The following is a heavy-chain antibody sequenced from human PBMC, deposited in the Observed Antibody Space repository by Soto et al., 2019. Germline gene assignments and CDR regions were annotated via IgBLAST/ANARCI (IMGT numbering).Heavy chain of an antibody. CDR3: AKVLRFLEWSLSGMDV. CDR1: GFTFSSYA. V-gene: IGHV3-23*01. CDR2: ISGSGGST. D-gene: IGHD3-3*01. J-gene: IGHJ6*02. Sequence: PGGSLRLSCAASGFTFSSYAMSWVRKAKGKGLEWVSAISGSGGSTYYADSVKGRFTISRDNSKNTLYLQMNSLRAEDTAVYYCAKVLRFLEWSLSGMDVWGQGTTVTVSS.